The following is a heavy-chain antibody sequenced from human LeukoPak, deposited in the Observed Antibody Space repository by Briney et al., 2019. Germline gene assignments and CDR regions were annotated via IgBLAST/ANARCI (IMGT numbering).Heavy chain of an antibody. CDR3: AKRTSGSSWYSSDY. CDR2: MRCYATST. CDR1: GFPFSIFA. J-gene: IGHJ4*02. D-gene: IGHD6-13*01. V-gene: IGHV3-23*01. Sequence: GGSLRLSCAASGFPFSIFAMNWVPNAPGKGLEWVSTMRCYATSTYYADSVKGRFTISRDNYKNKLYLQMNSLSAEDTDVYYCAKRTSGSSWYSSDYWGQGTLVTVSS.